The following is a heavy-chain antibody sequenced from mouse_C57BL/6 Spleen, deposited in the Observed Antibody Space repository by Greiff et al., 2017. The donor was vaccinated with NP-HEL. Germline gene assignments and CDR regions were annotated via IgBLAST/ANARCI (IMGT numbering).Heavy chain of an antibody. D-gene: IGHD1-1*01. CDR3: ARTPPYYGSSYDAMDY. CDR1: GYTFTSYW. Sequence: QVQLQQPGAELVKPGASVKLSCRASGYTFTSYWMHWVKQRPGQGLEWIGMIHPNSGSTNYNEKFKSKATLTVDKSSSTAYMQLSSLTSEDSAVYYCARTPPYYGSSYDAMDYWGQGTSVTVSS. J-gene: IGHJ4*01. V-gene: IGHV1-64*01. CDR2: IHPNSGST.